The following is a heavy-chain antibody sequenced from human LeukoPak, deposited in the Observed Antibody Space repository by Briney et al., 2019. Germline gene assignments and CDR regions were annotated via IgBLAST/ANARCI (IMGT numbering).Heavy chain of an antibody. V-gene: IGHV1-46*01. Sequence: ASVKVSCKASGYNFTNYYFRWVRPAPGQRLEGKGIINPSGGRTSYPQKFQSRVHLTRHTSTSTVYMKLSSLRCEDTAVYYCAREIGPIQLRLWGSAFDYWGQGTLVSVSS. CDR1: GYNFTNYY. CDR3: AREIGPIQLRLWGSAFDY. J-gene: IGHJ4*02. CDR2: INPSGGRT. D-gene: IGHD5-18*01.